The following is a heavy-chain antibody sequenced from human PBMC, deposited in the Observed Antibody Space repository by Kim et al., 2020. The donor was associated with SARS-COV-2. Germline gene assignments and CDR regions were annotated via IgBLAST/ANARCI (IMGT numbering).Heavy chain of an antibody. CDR2: IYYSGST. J-gene: IGHJ3*02. Sequence: SETLSLTCTVSGGSISSYYWSWIRQPPGKGLEWIGYIYYSGSTNYNPSLKSRVTISVDTSKNQFSLKLSSVTAADTAVYYCARHRHYYGAFDIWGQGTMVTVSS. CDR3: ARHRHYYGAFDI. V-gene: IGHV4-59*08. D-gene: IGHD3-10*01. CDR1: GGSISSYY.